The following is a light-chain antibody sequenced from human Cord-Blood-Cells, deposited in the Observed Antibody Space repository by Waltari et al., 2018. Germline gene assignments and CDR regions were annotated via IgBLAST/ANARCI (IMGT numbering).Light chain of an antibody. Sequence: SSKLTQVTAVAVDLGQTVGNRCHGDSLSSYYVSWDQHKPGQDPVLVIYGKNNRPSGIPDRFSGSSSGNTASLTITGAQAEDEADYYCHVWDSSSNHVVFGGGTKLTVL. J-gene: IGLJ2*01. V-gene: IGLV3-19*01. CDR1: SLSSYY. CDR2: GKN. CDR3: HVWDSSSNHVV.